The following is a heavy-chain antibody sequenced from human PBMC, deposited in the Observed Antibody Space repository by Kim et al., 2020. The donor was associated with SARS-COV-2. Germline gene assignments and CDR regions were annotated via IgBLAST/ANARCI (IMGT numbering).Heavy chain of an antibody. V-gene: IGHV3-21*01. J-gene: IGHJ4*02. CDR2: ISSSSSHI. Sequence: GGSLRLSCAASGFTFSSYSMNWVRQAPGKGLEWVSSISSSSSHIYYADSVKGRFTISRDNAKNSLYLQMNSLRAEDTAVYYCARDLLAVTRGDYWGQGTLVTVSS. CDR1: GFTFSSYS. CDR3: ARDLLAVTRGDY. D-gene: IGHD2-21*02.